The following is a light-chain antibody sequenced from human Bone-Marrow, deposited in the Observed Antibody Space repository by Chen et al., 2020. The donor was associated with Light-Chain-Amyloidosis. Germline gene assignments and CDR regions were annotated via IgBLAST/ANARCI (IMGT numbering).Light chain of an antibody. V-gene: IGLV3-21*02. CDR2: DDS. Sequence: SYVLTQPSSVSVAPGQTATLARGGYNIGSTSVHWYQQTPGQAPLLVVYDDSDRPSGIPERLSGSNSGNTATLTISRVEAGDEADYYCQVWDRSSDRPVFGGGTKLTVL. CDR3: QVWDRSSDRPV. J-gene: IGLJ3*02. CDR1: NIGSTS.